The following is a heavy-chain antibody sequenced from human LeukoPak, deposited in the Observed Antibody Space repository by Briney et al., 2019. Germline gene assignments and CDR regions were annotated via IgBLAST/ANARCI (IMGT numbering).Heavy chain of an antibody. CDR3: ARDVGATSGVFDY. V-gene: IGHV1-2*06. CDR1: GYTFTGYH. Sequence: GASVKVSCKASGYTFTGYHMHWVRQAPGQGLEWMGRINPNSGDTNYAQKFQGGVAMTRDTSISTAFMELTRPRSDDTAVYYCARDVGATSGVFDYWGQGTLVTVSS. D-gene: IGHD1-26*01. CDR2: INPNSGDT. J-gene: IGHJ4*02.